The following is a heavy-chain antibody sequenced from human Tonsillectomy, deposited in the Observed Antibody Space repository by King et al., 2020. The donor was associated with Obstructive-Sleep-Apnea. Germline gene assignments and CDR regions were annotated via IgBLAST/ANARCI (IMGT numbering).Heavy chain of an antibody. J-gene: IGHJ4*02. CDR1: GGTFSSYA. CDR3: ARGEVTNDY. V-gene: IGHV1-69*09. Sequence: QLVQSGAEVKKPGSSVKVSCKASGGTFSSYAIIWVRQAPGQGLDWMGGSIPILGIANYAQKFQGRVTITADKSTSSAYMELSSLRSEDTAVYYCARGEVTNDYWGQGTLVTVSS. CDR2: SIPILGIA. D-gene: IGHD4-17*01.